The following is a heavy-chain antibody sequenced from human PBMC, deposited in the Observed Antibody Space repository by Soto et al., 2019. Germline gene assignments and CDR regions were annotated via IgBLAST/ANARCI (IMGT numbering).Heavy chain of an antibody. CDR3: ARTPNDYGDYDRYYYGMDV. Sequence: SETLSLTCTVSGGSISSSSYYWGWIRQPPGKGLEWIGSIYYSGSTYYNPSLKSRVTISVDTSKNQFSLKLSSVTAADTAVYYCARTPNDYGDYDRYYYGMDVWGQGTTVTVSS. J-gene: IGHJ6*02. D-gene: IGHD4-17*01. V-gene: IGHV4-39*01. CDR2: IYYSGST. CDR1: GGSISSSSYY.